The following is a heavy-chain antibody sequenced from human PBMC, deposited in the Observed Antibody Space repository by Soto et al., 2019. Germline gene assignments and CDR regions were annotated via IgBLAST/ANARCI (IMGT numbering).Heavy chain of an antibody. CDR1: GFTFDDYA. J-gene: IGHJ4*02. D-gene: IGHD2-2*01. V-gene: IGHV3-9*01. CDR2: ISWNSGSI. Sequence: PGGSLRLSCAASGFTFDDYAMHWVRQAPGKGLEWVSDISWNSGSIGYADSVKGRFTISRDNAKNSLYLQMNSLRAEDTALYYCAKERTYCISTSCQRFLDYWGQGTLVTVSS. CDR3: AKERTYCISTSCQRFLDY.